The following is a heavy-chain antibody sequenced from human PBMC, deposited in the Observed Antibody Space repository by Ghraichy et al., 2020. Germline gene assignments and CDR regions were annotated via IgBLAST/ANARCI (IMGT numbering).Heavy chain of an antibody. J-gene: IGHJ5*02. CDR3: ARVCIDYGDYGGGWFDP. CDR2: INHSGST. Sequence: SETLSLTCAVYGGSFSGYYWSWIRQPPGKGLEWIGEINHSGSTNYNPSLKSRVTISVDTSKNQFSLKLSSVTAADTAVYYCARVCIDYGDYGGGWFDPWGQGTLVTVSS. CDR1: GGSFSGYY. V-gene: IGHV4-34*01. D-gene: IGHD4-17*01.